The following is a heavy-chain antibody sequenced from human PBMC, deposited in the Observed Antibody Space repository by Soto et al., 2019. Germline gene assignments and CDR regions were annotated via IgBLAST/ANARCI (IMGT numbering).Heavy chain of an antibody. CDR1: GFNLGSYW. CDR3: ARDHINGWKFDY. CDR2: ISSVGTHI. J-gene: IGHJ4*02. Sequence: TGGSLRLSCAASGFNLGSYWMHWVRQAPGKGLVWVSPISSVGTHIFYADSVKGRFTTSRDNTKNSFYLQMNSLRAEDTAVYYCARDHINGWKFDYWGRGTLVTVSS. D-gene: IGHD6-19*01. V-gene: IGHV3-21*06.